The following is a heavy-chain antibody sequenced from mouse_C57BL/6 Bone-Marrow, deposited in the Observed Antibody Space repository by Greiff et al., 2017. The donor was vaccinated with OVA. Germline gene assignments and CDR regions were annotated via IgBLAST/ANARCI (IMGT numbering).Heavy chain of an antibody. CDR2: IDPSDSYT. CDR1: GYTFTNYY. V-gene: IGHV1-50*01. Sequence: QVQLQQPGAEFVKPGASVKLSCKASGYTFTNYYIQWIKQRPGQGLEWIGEIDPSDSYTNYNQKFKGKATLTVDTSSSTAYMQLSSRKSEDSAVYYCGSWDFAYWGQGTLVTVTA. CDR3: GSWDFAY. D-gene: IGHD1-1*01. J-gene: IGHJ3*01.